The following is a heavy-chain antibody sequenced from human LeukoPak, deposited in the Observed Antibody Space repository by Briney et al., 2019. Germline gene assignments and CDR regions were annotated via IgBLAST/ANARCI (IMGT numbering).Heavy chain of an antibody. D-gene: IGHD2-15*01. V-gene: IGHV1-18*01. CDR3: ARAGYCSGGSCFCGLCYYYYMDV. CDR1: GYTFTSYG. Sequence: ASVKVSCKASGYTFTSYGISWVRQAPGQGLEWMGWISAYNGNTNYAQKLQGRVTMTTDTSTSTAYMELRSLRSDDTAMYYCARAGYCSGGSCFCGLCYYYYMDVWGKGTTVTVSS. CDR2: ISAYNGNT. J-gene: IGHJ6*03.